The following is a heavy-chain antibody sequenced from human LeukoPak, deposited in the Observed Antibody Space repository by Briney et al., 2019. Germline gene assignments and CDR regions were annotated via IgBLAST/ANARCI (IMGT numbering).Heavy chain of an antibody. Sequence: ASVKVSCKASGYTFTSYGISWVRQAPGQGLEWMGGIIPIFGTANYAQKFQGRVTITADKSTSTAYMELSSLRSEDTAVYYCARGGRYSYGFGWPVFNYYYMDVWGKGTTVTISS. CDR2: IIPIFGTA. V-gene: IGHV1-69*06. CDR1: GYTFTSYG. D-gene: IGHD5-18*01. CDR3: ARGGRYSYGFGWPVFNYYYMDV. J-gene: IGHJ6*03.